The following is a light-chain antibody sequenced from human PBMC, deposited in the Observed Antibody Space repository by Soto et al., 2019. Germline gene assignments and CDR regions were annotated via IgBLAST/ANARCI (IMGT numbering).Light chain of an antibody. CDR2: WAS. CDR1: QSVLYSSNNKNY. J-gene: IGKJ4*01. Sequence: DIVMIQSPDSLAVSLGERATINCKSSQSVLYSSNNKNYLAWYQQKPGQPPKLLIYWASTRESGVPDRFSGSGSGTDFTLTISSLQAEDVAVYYCQQHYSSPLTFGGGTKVDIK. CDR3: QQHYSSPLT. V-gene: IGKV4-1*01.